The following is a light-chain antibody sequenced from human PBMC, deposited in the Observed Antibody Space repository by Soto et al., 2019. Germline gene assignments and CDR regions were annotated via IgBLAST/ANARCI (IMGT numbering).Light chain of an antibody. CDR2: NAS. V-gene: IGKV1-5*03. CDR1: QSISSW. J-gene: IGKJ3*01. CDR3: EQYNGYSPGFT. Sequence: DIPMTQSPSTLSASVGDRVTSTCRAIQSISSWLAWYQQKPVKAPKLLIYNASSLESGVPTRFIGSGAWTAFTLSISSLQPDDFATYYCEQYNGYSPGFTFGPGTKVDIK.